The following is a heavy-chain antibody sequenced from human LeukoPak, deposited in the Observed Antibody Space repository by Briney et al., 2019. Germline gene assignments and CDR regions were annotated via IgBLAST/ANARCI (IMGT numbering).Heavy chain of an antibody. D-gene: IGHD3-22*01. J-gene: IGHJ3*01. Sequence: GGSLRLSCATSGFSFGSCAMSWVRQAPGKGLEWVSSISGSGMLTYYADSVKGRFAISRDNSKNTLYLQMSSLRAEDTATFYCAKFYYDSSGRGNDAFDVWGQGTMVTVSS. CDR1: GFSFGSCA. CDR2: ISGSGMLT. CDR3: AKFYYDSSGRGNDAFDV. V-gene: IGHV3-23*01.